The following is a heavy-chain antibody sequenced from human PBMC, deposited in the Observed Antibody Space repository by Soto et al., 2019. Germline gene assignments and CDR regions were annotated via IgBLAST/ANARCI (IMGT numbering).Heavy chain of an antibody. CDR1: GGSFSGYY. Sequence: SETLSLTCAVYGGSFSGYYWSWIHQPPGKGLEWIGEINHSGSTNYNPSLKSRVTISVDTSKNQFSLKLSSVTAADTAVYYCARGPRGRNWFDPWGQGTLVTVSS. V-gene: IGHV4-34*01. J-gene: IGHJ5*02. CDR2: INHSGST. CDR3: ARGPRGRNWFDP.